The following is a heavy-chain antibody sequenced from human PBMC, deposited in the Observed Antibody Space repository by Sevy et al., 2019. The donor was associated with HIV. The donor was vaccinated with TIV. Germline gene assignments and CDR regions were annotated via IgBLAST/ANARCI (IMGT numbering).Heavy chain of an antibody. D-gene: IGHD3-22*01. CDR3: AREAGYYDSSGYYNI. J-gene: IGHJ3*02. CDR2: INSDGSST. V-gene: IGHV3-74*01. Sequence: GGSLRLSYAASGFTFSSYWMHWVRQAPGKGLVWVSRINSDGSSTSYADSVKGRFTISRDNAKNTLYLQMNSLRAEDTAVYYCAREAGYYDSSGYYNIWGQGTMVTVSS. CDR1: GFTFSSYW.